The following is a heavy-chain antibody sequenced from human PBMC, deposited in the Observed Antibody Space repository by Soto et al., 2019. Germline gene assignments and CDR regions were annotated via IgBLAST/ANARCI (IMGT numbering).Heavy chain of an antibody. CDR1: GFTFSDYY. CDR2: INNGGEIV. V-gene: IGHV3-11*01. CDR3: ARDVSKTTIGVVDS. J-gene: IGHJ4*02. Sequence: QVHLVESGGGLVQPGQSLSLSCATSGFTFSDYYMAWIRQAPGKGLEWVGYINNGGEIVHYSDSVKGHFRISRDNTKNSLFLQMTSLRAEDTAIYYCARDVSKTTIGVVDSWGQGALVTVSS. D-gene: IGHD3-3*01.